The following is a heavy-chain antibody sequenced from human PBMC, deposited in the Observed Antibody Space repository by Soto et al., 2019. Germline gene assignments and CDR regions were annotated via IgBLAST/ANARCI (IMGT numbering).Heavy chain of an antibody. CDR2: ISGSGDST. V-gene: IGHV3-23*01. D-gene: IGHD3-10*01. J-gene: IGHJ4*02. CDR3: ANALYGGFTY. CDR1: GFTFSVYA. Sequence: EVRLLESGGGLVQPGGSLRLSCAASGFTFSVYAMSWVRQAPGKGLEWVSGISGSGDSTDYADSVKGPFTVSRDNSKSMLYLQTNSLRAEDTAIYYCANALYGGFTYWGQGTLVTVSS.